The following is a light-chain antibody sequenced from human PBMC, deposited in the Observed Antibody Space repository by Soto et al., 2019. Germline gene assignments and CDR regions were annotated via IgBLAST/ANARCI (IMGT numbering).Light chain of an antibody. CDR1: QSVSNNY. CDR2: GAS. Sequence: ELVLTQSPGTLSLSPRERATLSCRASQSVSNNYLAWYQHRPGQAPRLLIYGASTRAPGIPDRFSDSGSGTDFTLTISRLEPEDFAVYYCQQYAASPRTFGQGTQVEV. CDR3: QQYAASPRT. J-gene: IGKJ1*01. V-gene: IGKV3-20*01.